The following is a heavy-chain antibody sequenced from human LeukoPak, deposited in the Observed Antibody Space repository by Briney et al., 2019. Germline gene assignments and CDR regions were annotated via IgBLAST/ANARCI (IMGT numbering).Heavy chain of an antibody. CDR1: GFTFSGYV. CDR2: ITFSSSHI. J-gene: IGHJ5*02. V-gene: IGHV3-21*04. CDR3: AKKIAAAGTDNWFDP. Sequence: GGSLRLSCAASGFTFSGYVMTWVRQAPGKGLECVSSITFSSSHIYYADSVKGRFTISRDNSKNTLYLQMNSLRAEDTAVYYCAKKIAAAGTDNWFDPWGQGTLVTVSS. D-gene: IGHD6-13*01.